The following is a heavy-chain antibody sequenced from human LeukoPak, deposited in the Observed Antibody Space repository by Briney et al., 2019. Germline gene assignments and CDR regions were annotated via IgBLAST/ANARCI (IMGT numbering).Heavy chain of an antibody. D-gene: IGHD1-1*01. J-gene: IGHJ4*02. CDR1: GFTFSSYG. V-gene: IGHV3-33*01. CDR2: IWYDGNKK. CDR3: ARDGIDVTYIDY. Sequence: AGGSLRLSCAASGFTFSSYGMHWVRQAPGKGLEWVAVIWYDGNKKFYADSVEGRFTISRDNSKNTLFLQMKSLRAEDTAVYYCARDGIDVTYIDYWGQGTLVTVSS.